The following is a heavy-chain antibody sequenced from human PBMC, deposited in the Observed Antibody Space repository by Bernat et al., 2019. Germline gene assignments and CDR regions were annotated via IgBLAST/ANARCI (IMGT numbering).Heavy chain of an antibody. CDR3: AREGTSGSYYDSSGNHGGAFDF. Sequence: QVQLVESGGGVVQPGRSLRLSCAASGFTFSSYAMHWVRQAPGKGLEWVAVISYDGSNTYYVDSVKGRFTISRDNSKNTLYLQMYSLRAEDTAVYYCAREGTSGSYYDSSGNHGGAFDFWGQGTMVTVSS. CDR2: ISYDGSNT. CDR1: GFTFSSYA. V-gene: IGHV3-30-3*01. J-gene: IGHJ3*01. D-gene: IGHD3-22*01.